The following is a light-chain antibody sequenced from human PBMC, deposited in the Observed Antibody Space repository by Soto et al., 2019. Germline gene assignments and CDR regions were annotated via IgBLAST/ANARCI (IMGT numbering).Light chain of an antibody. CDR1: SSDVGGYKY. V-gene: IGLV2-14*03. J-gene: IGLJ3*02. CDR3: ASYTTSNTPWV. Sequence: QSALTQPACVSESPGQSITISCTGTSSDVGGYKYVSWYQQHPGKAPKLMIYDVSYRPSGVPNRFSGSKSGNTASLTISGLQVEDEADYYCASYTTSNTPWVFGGGTKLTVL. CDR2: DVS.